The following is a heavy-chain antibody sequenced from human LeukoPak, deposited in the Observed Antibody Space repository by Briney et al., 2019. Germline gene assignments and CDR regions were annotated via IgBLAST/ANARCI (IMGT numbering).Heavy chain of an antibody. Sequence: GGSLRLSCAASGFTFSSYWMSWVRQAPGKGLEWVANIKQDGSEKYYVDSVKGRFTISRDNPKNSLYLQMNSLRAEDTAVYYCARFRRGNYFGYWGPGTLVTVSS. J-gene: IGHJ4*02. CDR3: ARFRRGNYFGY. CDR2: IKQDGSEK. CDR1: GFTFSSYW. V-gene: IGHV3-7*01. D-gene: IGHD3-16*01.